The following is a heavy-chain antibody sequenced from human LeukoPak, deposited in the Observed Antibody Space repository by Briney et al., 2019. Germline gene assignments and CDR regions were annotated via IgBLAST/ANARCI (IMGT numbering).Heavy chain of an antibody. Sequence: PSETLSLTCTGSGGSISSYYWSWIRQPAGKGLEWIGRIYTSGSTNYNPSLKSRVTISVDKSKNQFSLKLRSVTAADTAVYYCARERGLGGVLSDYWGQGTLVTVSS. V-gene: IGHV4-4*07. J-gene: IGHJ4*02. CDR1: GGSISSYY. CDR2: IYTSGST. CDR3: ARERGLGGVLSDY. D-gene: IGHD3-16*01.